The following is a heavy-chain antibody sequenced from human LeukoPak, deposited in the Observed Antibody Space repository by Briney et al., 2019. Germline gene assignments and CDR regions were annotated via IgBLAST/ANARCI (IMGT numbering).Heavy chain of an antibody. V-gene: IGHV3-15*04. Sequence: GSLRLSCAASGFTFNYAWMSWVRQVPGKGLEWVGQTVSEIDGGTTDYAAPVKGRFTISRDDSKSTLYLQMNSLKIEDTAMYYCTTDEDWNYARKDVWGQGATVIVSS. CDR2: TVSEIDGGTT. CDR3: TTDEDWNYARKDV. CDR1: GFTFNYAW. D-gene: IGHD1-7*01. J-gene: IGHJ6*02.